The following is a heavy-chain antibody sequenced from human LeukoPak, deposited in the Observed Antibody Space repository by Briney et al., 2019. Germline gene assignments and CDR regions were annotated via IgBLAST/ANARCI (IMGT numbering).Heavy chain of an antibody. J-gene: IGHJ3*02. V-gene: IGHV3-23*01. CDR2: ISGSGGST. CDR1: GFTFSSYA. Sequence: GGSLRLSCAASGFTFSSYAMSWVRQAPGKGLEWVSAISGSGGSTYYADSVKGRFTISRDNSKNTLYLQMNSLRAEDTAVYYCAKVEQQLRHNPNDAFDIWGQGTMVTVSS. CDR3: AKVEQQLRHNPNDAFDI. D-gene: IGHD6-13*01.